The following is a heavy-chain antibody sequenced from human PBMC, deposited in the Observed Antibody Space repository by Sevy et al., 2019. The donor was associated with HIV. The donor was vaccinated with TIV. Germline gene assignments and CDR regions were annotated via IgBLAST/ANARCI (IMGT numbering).Heavy chain of an antibody. J-gene: IGHJ4*02. CDR2: LYSGGST. V-gene: IGHV3-53*01. CDR3: ARAGTGSYRAYFDY. CDR1: EFTVSSSY. Sequence: GGSLRLSCAASEFTVSSSYMSWVRQAPGKGLEWVSILYSGGSTYYAASVKGRFAVSRDNSKNTLYLQMNSLGAGDTAVYYCARAGTGSYRAYFDYWGQGTLVTVSS. D-gene: IGHD1-26*01.